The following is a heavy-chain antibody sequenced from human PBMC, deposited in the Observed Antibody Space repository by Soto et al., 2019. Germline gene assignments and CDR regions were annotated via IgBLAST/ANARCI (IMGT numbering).Heavy chain of an antibody. V-gene: IGHV3-30*18. J-gene: IGHJ5*02. CDR3: AKGFDP. CDR2: ISYDGSNK. CDR1: GFTFSSYG. Sequence: GGSLRLSCAASGFTFSSYGMHWVRQAPGKGLEWVAVISYDGSNKYYADSVKGRFTISRDNSKNTLYLQMNSLRAEDTAVYYCAKGFDPWGHGTLVTVSS.